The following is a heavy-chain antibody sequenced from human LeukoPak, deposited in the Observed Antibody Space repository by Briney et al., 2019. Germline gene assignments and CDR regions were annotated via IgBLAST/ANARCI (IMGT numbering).Heavy chain of an antibody. CDR2: INHSGST. Sequence: PSETLSLTCAVYGGSFSGYYWSWIRQPPGKGLEWIGEINHSGSTNYNPSLKSRVTISVDTSKNQFSLKLSSVTAADTAVYYCARYSSGWWNFDYWGQGTLVTVSS. CDR3: ARYSSGWWNFDY. CDR1: GGSFSGYY. J-gene: IGHJ4*02. V-gene: IGHV4-34*01. D-gene: IGHD6-19*01.